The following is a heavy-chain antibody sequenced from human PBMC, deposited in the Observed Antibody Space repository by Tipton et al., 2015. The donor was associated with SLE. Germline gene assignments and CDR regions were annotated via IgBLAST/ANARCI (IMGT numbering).Heavy chain of an antibody. CDR3: AKDPPNEAVAGTGRYFQH. J-gene: IGHJ1*01. CDR2: ISYDGSNK. CDR1: GFTFSSYG. D-gene: IGHD6-19*01. V-gene: IGHV3-30*18. Sequence: SLRLSCAASGFTFSSYGMHWVRQAPGKGLEWVAVISYDGSNKYYADSVKGRFTISRDNSKNTLYLQMNSLRAEDTAVYYCAKDPPNEAVAGTGRYFQHWVQGTLVTDSS.